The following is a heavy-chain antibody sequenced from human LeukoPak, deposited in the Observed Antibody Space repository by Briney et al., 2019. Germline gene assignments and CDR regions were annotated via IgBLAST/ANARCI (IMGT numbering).Heavy chain of an antibody. Sequence: ASVKVSCKASGYTFTGYYMHWVRQAPGQGLEWMGWINPNSGGTNYAQKFQGRVTMTRDTSIGTAYMELSRLRSGDTAVYYCARDWDIVVVPAARNYFDYWGQGTLVTVSS. D-gene: IGHD2-2*01. CDR1: GYTFTGYY. J-gene: IGHJ4*02. CDR3: ARDWDIVVVPAARNYFDY. V-gene: IGHV1-2*02. CDR2: INPNSGGT.